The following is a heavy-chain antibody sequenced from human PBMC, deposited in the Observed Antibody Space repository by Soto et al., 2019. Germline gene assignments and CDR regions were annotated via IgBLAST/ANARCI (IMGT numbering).Heavy chain of an antibody. Sequence: VQLVQSGAEVKKPGESLKISCKGSEFSFTTYWIAWVRQMPGEGLKWMGIIYPGDSRTTYSPSFQGQVTISADKSITTAYLQWSSLKASDTAMYYCTRDLDYGGNSEDFDIWGQGTRVTVSS. CDR1: EFSFTTYW. V-gene: IGHV5-51*03. D-gene: IGHD4-17*01. CDR2: IYPGDSRT. CDR3: TRDLDYGGNSEDFDI. J-gene: IGHJ3*02.